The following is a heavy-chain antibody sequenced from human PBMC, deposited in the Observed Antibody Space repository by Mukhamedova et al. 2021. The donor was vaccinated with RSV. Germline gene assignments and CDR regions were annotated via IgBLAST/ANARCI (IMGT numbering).Heavy chain of an antibody. D-gene: IGHD5-18*01. CDR2: ISYDGSNK. Sequence: GFTFSSYAMHWVRQAPGKGLEWVAVISYDGSNKYYADSVKGRFTISRDNSKNTLYLQMNSLRAEDTAVYYCASSRTAMVEYYFDYW. CDR3: ASSRTAMVEYYFDY. V-gene: IGHV3-30*01. J-gene: IGHJ4*01. CDR1: GFTFSSYA.